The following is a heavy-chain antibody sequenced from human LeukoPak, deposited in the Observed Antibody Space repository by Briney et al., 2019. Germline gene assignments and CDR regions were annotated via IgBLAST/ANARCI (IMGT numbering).Heavy chain of an antibody. CDR3: ARGTGYSYGSFDY. J-gene: IGHJ4*02. Sequence: GGSLRLSCAASGFTFSSYWMHWVRQAPGKGLVWVSRINSDGSITTYADSVKGRFTISRDNARNTLYLQMNSPRAEDTAVYYCARGTGYSYGSFDYWGQGTLVTVSS. V-gene: IGHV3-74*01. CDR2: INSDGSIT. CDR1: GFTFSSYW. D-gene: IGHD5-18*01.